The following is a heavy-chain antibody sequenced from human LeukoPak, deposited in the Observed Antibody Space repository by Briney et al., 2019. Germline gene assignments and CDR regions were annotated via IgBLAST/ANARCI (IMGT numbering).Heavy chain of an antibody. D-gene: IGHD6-13*01. CDR3: ARDDSLVRHDY. V-gene: IGHV3-30*04. J-gene: IGHJ4*02. CDR2: ISYDGSNK. Sequence: GGSLRLSCAAAGFTFSSYAMHWVRQAPGKGLEWVAVISYDGSNKYYADSVKGRFTISRDNSKNTLYLQMNSLRSDDTAVYYCARDDSLVRHDYWGQGTLVTVSS. CDR1: GFTFSSYA.